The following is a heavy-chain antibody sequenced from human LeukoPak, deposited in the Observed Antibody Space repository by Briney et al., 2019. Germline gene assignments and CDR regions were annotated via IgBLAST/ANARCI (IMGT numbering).Heavy chain of an antibody. Sequence: SVKVSCKASGYTFTSYYMHWVRQAPGQGLEWMGIINPSGGNTRYAQKFQGRVTMTRDTSTSTVYMEPSSLRSEDTAVYYCARDPDPADDSSVYYFDYWGQGTLVTVSS. CDR2: INPSGGNT. D-gene: IGHD3-22*01. V-gene: IGHV1-46*01. CDR3: ARDPDPADDSSVYYFDY. J-gene: IGHJ4*02. CDR1: GYTFTSYY.